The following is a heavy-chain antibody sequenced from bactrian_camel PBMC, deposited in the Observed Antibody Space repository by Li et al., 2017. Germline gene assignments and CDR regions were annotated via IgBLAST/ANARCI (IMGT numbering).Heavy chain of an antibody. Sequence: QLVESGGGSVQTGGSQRLSCAASGFTTTTYTMGWFRQVPGKEREGVAAIARYSVVYADSVRGRFTISRDLSKNTVYLQMNSLKSEDTGLYYCATDPACSLRGTGFGYWGQGTQVTVS. D-gene: IGHD6*01. J-gene: IGHJ6*01. CDR2: IARYSV. CDR3: ATDPACSLRGTGFGY. V-gene: IGHV3S59*01. CDR1: GFTTTTYT.